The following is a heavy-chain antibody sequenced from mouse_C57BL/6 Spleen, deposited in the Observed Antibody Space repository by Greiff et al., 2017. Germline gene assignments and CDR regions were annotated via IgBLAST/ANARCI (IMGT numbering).Heavy chain of an antibody. CDR3: ARSPFTTVSYAMAY. CDR2: IYPGDGDT. D-gene: IGHD1-1*01. J-gene: IGHJ4*01. CDR1: GYAFSSSW. V-gene: IGHV1-82*01. Sequence: QVQLQQSGPELVKPGASVKISCKASGYAFSSSWMHWVKQRPGKGLEWIGRIYPGDGDTNYNGKFKGKATLTADKSSSTAYMQLSSLTSEDSAVYFCARSPFTTVSYAMAYWGQGTPVTVSS.